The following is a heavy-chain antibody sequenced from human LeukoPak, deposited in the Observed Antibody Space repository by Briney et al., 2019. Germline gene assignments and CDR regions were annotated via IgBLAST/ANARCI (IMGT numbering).Heavy chain of an antibody. CDR1: GFTFSSYD. V-gene: IGHV3-23*01. CDR3: ARAGPSSSWHQFDY. D-gene: IGHD6-13*01. J-gene: IGHJ4*02. CDR2: IRPSGDNT. Sequence: PGGSLRLSCAASGFTFSSYDMTWVRQAPGRGLEWVSSIRPSGDNTYYADSVKGRFTISRDNSKNTLYLQMNSLRAEDTAVYYCARAGPSSSWHQFDYWGQGTLVTVSS.